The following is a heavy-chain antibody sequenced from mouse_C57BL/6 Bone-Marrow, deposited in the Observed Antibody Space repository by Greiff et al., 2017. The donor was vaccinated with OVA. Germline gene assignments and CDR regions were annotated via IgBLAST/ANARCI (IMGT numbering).Heavy chain of an antibody. CDR1: GYTFTSYW. J-gene: IGHJ2*01. Sequence: QVQLQQPGAELVRPGTSVKVSCKASGYTFTSYWMHWVKQRTGQGLEWIGVIDPSDSYTNYNQKCKGKATLTVDTSSSTAYMQLSSLTSEDSSVYYWARDQGGNYEFCDYWGQGTTLTVSS. D-gene: IGHD2-1*01. CDR2: IDPSDSYT. CDR3: ARDQGGNYEFCDY. V-gene: IGHV1-59*01.